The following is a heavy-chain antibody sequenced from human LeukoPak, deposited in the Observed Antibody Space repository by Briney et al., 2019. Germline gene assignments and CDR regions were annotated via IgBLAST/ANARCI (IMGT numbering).Heavy chain of an antibody. Sequence: PGGSLRLSCAASGFTFSSYWMHWVRQAPGKGLVWVSRINSDGSSTSYADSVKGRFTISRDNAKNTLYLQMNSLRAEDTAVYYCARGPPDGGDCCFDYWGQGTLVTVSS. D-gene: IGHD2-21*02. J-gene: IGHJ4*02. CDR1: GFTFSSYW. V-gene: IGHV3-74*01. CDR2: INSDGSST. CDR3: ARGPPDGGDCCFDY.